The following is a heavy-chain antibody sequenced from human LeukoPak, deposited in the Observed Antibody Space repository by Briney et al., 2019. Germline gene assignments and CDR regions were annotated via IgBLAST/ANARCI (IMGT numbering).Heavy chain of an antibody. CDR3: ARPRAYCYDSSGQAFDI. CDR1: GGSISSGGYY. J-gene: IGHJ3*02. CDR2: IYHSGST. V-gene: IGHV4-30-2*01. D-gene: IGHD3-22*01. Sequence: SQTLSLTCTVSGGSISSGGYYWSWIRQPPGKGLEWIGYIYHSGSTYYNPSLKSRVTISVDRSKNQFSLKLSSVTAADTAVYYCARPRAYCYDSSGQAFDIWGQGTMVTVSS.